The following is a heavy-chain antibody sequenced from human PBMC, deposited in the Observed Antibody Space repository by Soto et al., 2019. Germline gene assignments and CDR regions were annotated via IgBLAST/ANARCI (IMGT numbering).Heavy chain of an antibody. CDR1: GFTFSSYD. CDR2: IGTAGDT. CDR3: ARPLYPASTSLGAFDI. Sequence: EVQLVESGGGLVQPGGSLRLSCAASGFTFSSYDMHWVRQATGKGLEWVSAIGTAGDTYYPGSVKGRFTISRENAKNSLYLQMNSLRAGDTAVYYCARPLYPASTSLGAFDIWGQGTMVTVSS. V-gene: IGHV3-13*01. D-gene: IGHD2-2*01. J-gene: IGHJ3*02.